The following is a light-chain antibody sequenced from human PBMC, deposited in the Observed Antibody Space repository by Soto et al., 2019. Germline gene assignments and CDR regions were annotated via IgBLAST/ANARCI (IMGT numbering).Light chain of an antibody. Sequence: QSVLTQPPSASGTPGQRVTIFCSGSSSNIGTNTVIWYQQLPGAAPKLLIYSDNQRPSGVPDRFSGSKSGTSASLDISGLQSEDEADYYCAAWDVSLVVFGGGTKLTVL. CDR2: SDN. CDR3: AAWDVSLVV. CDR1: SSNIGTNT. J-gene: IGLJ2*01. V-gene: IGLV1-44*01.